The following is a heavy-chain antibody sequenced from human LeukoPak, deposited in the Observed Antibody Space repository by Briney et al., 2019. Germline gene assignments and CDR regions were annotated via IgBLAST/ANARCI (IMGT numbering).Heavy chain of an antibody. V-gene: IGHV4-61*02. D-gene: IGHD7-27*01. CDR1: GGSINSGSYY. CDR2: IYTSGST. CDR3: ASRKLGNDY. Sequence: SETLSLTCTVSGGSINSGSYYWSWIRQPAGKGLEWIGRIYTSGSTKYNPSLKSRVTISVDTSKNQFSLKLSSVTAADTAVYYCASRKLGNDYWGQGTLVTVSS. J-gene: IGHJ4*02.